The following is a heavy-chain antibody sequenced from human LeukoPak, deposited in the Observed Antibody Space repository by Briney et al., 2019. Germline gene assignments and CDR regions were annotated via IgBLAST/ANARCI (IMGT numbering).Heavy chain of an antibody. Sequence: GGSLRLSCVASGFTFSDDYMSWIRQAPGKGLEWVAYISNSGRNIFYADSVKGRFTISRDNAENSLHVQMSSLRAEDTAVYYCARARGTVDCSSTSCYIFDNWGQGTLVTVSS. V-gene: IGHV3-11*04. D-gene: IGHD2-2*02. CDR1: GFTFSDDY. CDR2: ISNSGRNI. J-gene: IGHJ4*02. CDR3: ARARGTVDCSSTSCYIFDN.